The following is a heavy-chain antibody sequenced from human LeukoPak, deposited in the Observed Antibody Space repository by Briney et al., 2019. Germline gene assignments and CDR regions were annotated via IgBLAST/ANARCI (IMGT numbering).Heavy chain of an antibody. CDR3: ARSGSYDC. D-gene: IGHD1-26*01. CDR2: ISSSSTI. CDR1: GFTFSSYS. Sequence: PGGSLRLSCAASGFTFSSYSMSWVRQAPGKGLEWVSYISSSSTIYYADSVKGRFTISRDNAKNSLYLQMNSLRAEDTAVYYCARSGSYDCWGQGTLVTVSS. J-gene: IGHJ4*02. V-gene: IGHV3-48*01.